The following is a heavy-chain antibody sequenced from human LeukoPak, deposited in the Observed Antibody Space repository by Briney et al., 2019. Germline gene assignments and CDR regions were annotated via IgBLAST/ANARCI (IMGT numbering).Heavy chain of an antibody. J-gene: IGHJ4*02. V-gene: IGHV4-39*01. Sequence: SETLSLTCIVSGGSISSSSYYWGWIRQPPGKGLEWIGSIYYSGSTDYNSSLKSRVTISADTSKTQFSLKLSSVTAADTAVYYCARHPSALVYFDTWGQGTLVTVSS. CDR3: ARHPSALVYFDT. CDR2: IYYSGST. D-gene: IGHD2-2*01. CDR1: GGSISSSSYY.